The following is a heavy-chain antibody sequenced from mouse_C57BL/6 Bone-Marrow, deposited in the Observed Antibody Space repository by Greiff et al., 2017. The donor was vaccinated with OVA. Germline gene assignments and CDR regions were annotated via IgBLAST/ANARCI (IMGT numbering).Heavy chain of an antibody. D-gene: IGHD2-2*01. CDR1: GYTFTSYW. J-gene: IGHJ2*01. V-gene: IGHV1-55*01. Sequence: VQLQQPGAELVKPGASVKMSCKASGYTFTSYWITWVKQRPGQGLEWIGDIYPGSGSTNYNEKFKSTATLTVDTSSSTAYMQLSSLTSEDSAVYYCASYYGYDLYYFDYWGQGTTLTVSS. CDR3: ASYYGYDLYYFDY. CDR2: IYPGSGST.